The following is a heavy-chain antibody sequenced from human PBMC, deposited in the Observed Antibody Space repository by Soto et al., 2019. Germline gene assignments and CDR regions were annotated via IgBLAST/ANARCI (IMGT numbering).Heavy chain of an antibody. V-gene: IGHV1-2*02. Sequence: ASVKVSCKASGYTFTGYYMHWVRQAPGQGLEWMGWINPNSGGTNYAQKFQGRVTMTRDTSISTAYMELSRLRSDDPAVYYCARASAMIVVVSFDYWGDGTLVTVSS. CDR3: ARASAMIVVVSFDY. J-gene: IGHJ4*01. CDR2: INPNSGGT. D-gene: IGHD3-22*01. CDR1: GYTFTGYY.